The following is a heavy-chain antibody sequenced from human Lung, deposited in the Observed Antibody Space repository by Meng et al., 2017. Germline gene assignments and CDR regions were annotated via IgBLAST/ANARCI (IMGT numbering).Heavy chain of an antibody. V-gene: IGHV4-4*02. CDR2: IYHSGST. Sequence: APLQESGPEPWKPSGTLSLTCAVSGGSISSSNWWSWVRQPPGKGLEWIGEIYHSGSTNYNPSLKSRVTISVDKSKNQFSLKLSSVTAADTAVYYCARGSITMVRGVSVFDPWGQGTLVTVSS. CDR3: ARGSITMVRGVSVFDP. J-gene: IGHJ5*02. D-gene: IGHD3-10*01. CDR1: GGSISSSNW.